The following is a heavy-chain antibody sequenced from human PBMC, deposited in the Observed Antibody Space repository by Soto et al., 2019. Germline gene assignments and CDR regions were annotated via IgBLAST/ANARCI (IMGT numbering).Heavy chain of an antibody. CDR1: GYTFTSYY. V-gene: IGHV1-46*01. D-gene: IGHD4-17*01. Sequence: QVQLVQSGAEVKKPGASVKVSCKASGYTFTSYYMHWVRQAPGQGLEWMGIINPSGGSTSYAQKLQGRVTMTRDTSTSTVYMELRSLRSEDTAVYYWASEPTVGDYVRLFDYWGQGTLVTVSS. J-gene: IGHJ4*02. CDR3: ASEPTVGDYVRLFDY. CDR2: INPSGGST.